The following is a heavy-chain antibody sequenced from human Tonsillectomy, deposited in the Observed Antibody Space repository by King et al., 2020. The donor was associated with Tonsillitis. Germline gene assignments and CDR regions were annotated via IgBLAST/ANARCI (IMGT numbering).Heavy chain of an antibody. J-gene: IGHJ5*02. CDR2: ISGSGGST. V-gene: IGHV3-23*04. CDR3: AKDGIVDYDFWSGYYNPRGWFDP. CDR1: GFTFSSYA. D-gene: IGHD3-3*01. Sequence: VQLVESEGGLVQPGGSLRLSCAASGFTFSSYAMNWVRQAPGKGLEWVSAISGSGGSTYYADSVKGRFTISRDNFKNTLYLQMNSLRAEDTAVYYCAKDGIVDYDFWSGYYNPRGWFDPWGQGTLVTVSS.